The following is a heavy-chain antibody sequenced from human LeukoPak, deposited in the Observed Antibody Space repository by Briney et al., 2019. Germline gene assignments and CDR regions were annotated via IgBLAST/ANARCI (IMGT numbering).Heavy chain of an antibody. D-gene: IGHD3-16*01. J-gene: IGHJ6*02. V-gene: IGHV3-64*04. Sequence: GGSLRLSCSASGFTFNRFYLHWVRQAPGKGLEFVSHISSNGATTYYADSVKGRFTISRDNSKNTLYLQMNSLRAEDTAVYYCAREPPWRGPPFGNYGMDVWGQGTTVTVSS. CDR1: GFTFNRFY. CDR2: ISSNGATT. CDR3: AREPPWRGPPFGNYGMDV.